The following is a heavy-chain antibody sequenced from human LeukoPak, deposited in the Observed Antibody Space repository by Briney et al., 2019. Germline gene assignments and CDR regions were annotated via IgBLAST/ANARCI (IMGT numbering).Heavy chain of an antibody. J-gene: IGHJ4*02. D-gene: IGHD5-18*01. CDR1: GFTFSSYG. Sequence: GGSLRLSCAAYGFTFSSYGMHWVRQAPGKGLEWVAVIWYDGSNKYYADSVEGRFTISRDNSKNTLYLQMNSLRAEDTAVYYCANVGYSYGHSDYWGQGTLVTVSS. V-gene: IGHV3-33*06. CDR3: ANVGYSYGHSDY. CDR2: IWYDGSNK.